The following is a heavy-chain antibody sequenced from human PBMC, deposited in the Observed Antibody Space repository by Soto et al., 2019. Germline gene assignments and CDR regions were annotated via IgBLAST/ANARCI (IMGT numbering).Heavy chain of an antibody. CDR1: GGSISSYY. CDR2: IYYSGRT. Sequence: QVQLQESGPGLVKPSETLSLTCTVSGGSISSYYWSWIRQPPGKGLEWIGYIYYSGRTNYNPSLKTRVTISEDTSKNQFSLKLSSVTAADTAVYYCARMGNIWTGYPGHFDYWGQGTLVTVSS. V-gene: IGHV4-59*01. D-gene: IGHD3-9*01. J-gene: IGHJ4*02. CDR3: ARMGNIWTGYPGHFDY.